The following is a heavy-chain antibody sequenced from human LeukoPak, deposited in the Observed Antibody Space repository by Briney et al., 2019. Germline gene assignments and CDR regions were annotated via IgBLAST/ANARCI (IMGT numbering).Heavy chain of an antibody. CDR2: IYYGGNT. Sequence: SETLSFTCTVSGGSISSSNYYWGWIRQPPGKGLEWIGSIYYGGNTNYNPSLKSRVTLSVDTSKNQFSLKVSSVTAADTAVYYCARHPSCTTITHCSFDFWGRGTLVTVSS. D-gene: IGHD4-11*01. CDR1: GGSISSSNYY. V-gene: IGHV4-39*01. J-gene: IGHJ4*02. CDR3: ARHPSCTTITHCSFDF.